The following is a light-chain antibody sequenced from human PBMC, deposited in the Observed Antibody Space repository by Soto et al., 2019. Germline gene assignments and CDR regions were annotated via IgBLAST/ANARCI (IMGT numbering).Light chain of an antibody. CDR1: QDINSY. V-gene: IGKV1D-16*01. CDR3: QQYNIYPLT. J-gene: IGKJ4*01. CDR2: AAS. Sequence: DVQMTQSPSSLSASVGARVTITCRASQDINSYLAWYQQKPGNAPKSLIYAASSLQPGVPSRFSGSESGTDFTLTISNLQPEDSATYYCQQYNIYPLTLGGGTKVEIK.